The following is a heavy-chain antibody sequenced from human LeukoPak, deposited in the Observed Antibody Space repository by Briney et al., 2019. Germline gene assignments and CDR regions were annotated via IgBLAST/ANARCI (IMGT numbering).Heavy chain of an antibody. Sequence: GGALRLSCATSGFTFSRYALTWVRPGPGKGLGGGSDISGCGGNTYYADSVKGRFTISRDNSKNTLYLQMNSLRAEDTAVYYCASGPGYSSSWYFDYWGQGTLVTVSS. D-gene: IGHD6-13*01. J-gene: IGHJ4*02. CDR1: GFTFSRYA. CDR2: ISGCGGNT. V-gene: IGHV3-23*01. CDR3: ASGPGYSSSWYFDY.